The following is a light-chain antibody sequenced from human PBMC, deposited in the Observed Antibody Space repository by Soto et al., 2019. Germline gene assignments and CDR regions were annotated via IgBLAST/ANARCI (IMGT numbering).Light chain of an antibody. CDR1: QGVNKW. CDR3: QQANTFALT. CDR2: SAS. J-gene: IGKJ4*01. V-gene: IGKV1-12*01. Sequence: DIQMTQSPSSVSASVGDRVTITCRASQGVNKWLAWYQQKPGTAPKLLIYSASSLASGVPSRFSGSGSGTDFTLTIGSLQHEDFATYYCQQANTFALTFGAGTKADIK.